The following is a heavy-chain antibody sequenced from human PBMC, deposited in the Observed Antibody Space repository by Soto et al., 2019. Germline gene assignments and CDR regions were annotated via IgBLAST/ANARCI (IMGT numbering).Heavy chain of an antibody. CDR2: INHSGST. CDR1: GGSFSGYY. D-gene: IGHD6-19*01. CDR3: ARGKVFLDHYSSGWYVDY. J-gene: IGHJ4*02. Sequence: SETLSLTCAVYGGSFSGYYWSWIRQPPGKGLEWIGEINHSGSTNYNPSLKSRVTISVDTSKNQFSLKLSSVTAADTAVYYCARGKVFLDHYSSGWYVDYWCQGILVSVS. V-gene: IGHV4-34*01.